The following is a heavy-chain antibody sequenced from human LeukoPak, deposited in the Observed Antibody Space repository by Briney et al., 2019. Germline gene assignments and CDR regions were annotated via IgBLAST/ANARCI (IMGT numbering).Heavy chain of an antibody. CDR3: AQRNDFGI. CDR1: GGSISGDH. V-gene: IGHV4-59*08. Sequence: PSETLSLTCTVSGGSISGDHWNWIRQPPGKGLEWIGYIYYSGSTNYNPSLKSRVTISIDTSKNQFSLKLTSVTAADTAVYYCAQRNDFGIWGQGTMVTVSS. CDR2: IYYSGST. J-gene: IGHJ3*02.